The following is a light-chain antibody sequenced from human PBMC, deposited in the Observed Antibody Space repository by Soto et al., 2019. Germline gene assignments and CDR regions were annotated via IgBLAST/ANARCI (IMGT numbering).Light chain of an antibody. CDR3: QQRSNWPLT. J-gene: IGKJ4*01. CDR1: QSVSSY. V-gene: IGKV3-11*01. CDR2: DAS. Sequence: EIMLTQSPATLSLSPVERATLSCRASQSVSSYLAWYQQKPGQAPRLLIYDASNRATGIPARFSGSGSGTDFTLTISSLEPEDFAVYYCQQRSNWPLTFGGGTKVDNK.